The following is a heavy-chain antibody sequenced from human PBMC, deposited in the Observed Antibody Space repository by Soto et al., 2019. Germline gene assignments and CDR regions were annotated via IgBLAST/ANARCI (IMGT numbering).Heavy chain of an antibody. Sequence: ASVKVSCKASGYTLTSYGISWVRQAPGQGLEWMGWISAYNGNTTYAQKLQGRVTMTTDTSTSTAYMELRSLRSDDTAVYYCARDNAYSSSWSANSFDYWGQGTLVTVSS. J-gene: IGHJ4*02. CDR1: GYTLTSYG. CDR3: ARDNAYSSSWSANSFDY. V-gene: IGHV1-18*01. D-gene: IGHD6-13*01. CDR2: ISAYNGNT.